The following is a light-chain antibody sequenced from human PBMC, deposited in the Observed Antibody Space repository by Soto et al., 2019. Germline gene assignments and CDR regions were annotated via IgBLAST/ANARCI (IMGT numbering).Light chain of an antibody. V-gene: IGLV2-11*01. CDR1: SSDVGGYNY. Sequence: QSALTQPRSVSGSPGQSVTISCTGTSSDVGGYNYVSWYQQHPGKAPKVMIYDVSERPSGVPDRFSGSKSGNTASLTSSGLQAEDEADYYCCSYAGSPMYVCGTGTKLTVL. J-gene: IGLJ1*01. CDR2: DVS. CDR3: CSYAGSPMYV.